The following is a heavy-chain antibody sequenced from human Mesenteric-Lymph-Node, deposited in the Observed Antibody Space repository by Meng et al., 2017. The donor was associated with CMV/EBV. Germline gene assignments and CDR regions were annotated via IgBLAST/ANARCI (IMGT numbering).Heavy chain of an antibody. CDR1: GGTFSSYA. J-gene: IGHJ6*02. CDR3: ARKAAAGNYYYYGMDV. CDR2: IIPIFGTA. Sequence: SVKVSCKASGGTFSSYAISWVRQAPGQGLEWMGGIIPIFGTANYAQKFQGRVTITTDESTSTAYMELSSLRSEDTAVYYCARKAAAGNYYYYGMDVWGQGTTVTVSS. D-gene: IGHD6-13*01. V-gene: IGHV1-69*05.